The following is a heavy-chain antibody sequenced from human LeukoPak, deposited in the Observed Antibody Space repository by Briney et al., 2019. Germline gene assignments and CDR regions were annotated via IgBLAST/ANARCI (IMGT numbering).Heavy chain of an antibody. Sequence: ASVKVSCKASGYTFTSYAMHWVRQAPGQRLEWMGWINAGNGNTKYSQKFQGRVTITRDTSASTAYMELSSLRSEDTAVYYCARDKSITMVRGVIITGYYFDYWGQGTLVTVSS. J-gene: IGHJ4*02. CDR3: ARDKSITMVRGVIITGYYFDY. CDR2: INAGNGNT. V-gene: IGHV1-3*01. D-gene: IGHD3-10*01. CDR1: GYTFTSYA.